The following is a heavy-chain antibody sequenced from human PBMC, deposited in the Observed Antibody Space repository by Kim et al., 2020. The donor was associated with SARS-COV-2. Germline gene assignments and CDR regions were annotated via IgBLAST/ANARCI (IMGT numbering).Heavy chain of an antibody. V-gene: IGHV3-23*01. D-gene: IGHD2-8*02. CDR1: LFTFSNYD. Sequence: GGSLRLSCAASLFTFSNYDMSWVRQAPGKGLEWVSTVSGSGGRTFYADSVKGRFTISRDNSESLLFLEMDSLRAEDTALYYCTKDGLVTRFDYWGPGTQVTVSS. CDR2: VSGSGGRT. J-gene: IGHJ4*02. CDR3: TKDGLVTRFDY.